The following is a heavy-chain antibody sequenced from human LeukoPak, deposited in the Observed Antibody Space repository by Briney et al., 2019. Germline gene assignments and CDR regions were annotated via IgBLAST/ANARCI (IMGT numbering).Heavy chain of an antibody. Sequence: GGSLRLSCAASGFTFSSYWMSWVRQAPGKGLEWVANIKQDGSETYYVDSVKGRFTISRDNAKNSLYLQMNSLRAEDTAVYYCARGGHIAADNWFDPWGQGTLVTVSS. J-gene: IGHJ5*02. V-gene: IGHV3-7*03. CDR1: GFTFSSYW. CDR3: ARGGHIAADNWFDP. D-gene: IGHD6-6*01. CDR2: IKQDGSET.